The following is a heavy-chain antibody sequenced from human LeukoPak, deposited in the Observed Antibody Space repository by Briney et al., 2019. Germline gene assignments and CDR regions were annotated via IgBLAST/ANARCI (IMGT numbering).Heavy chain of an antibody. Sequence: PGGSLRLSCAASGFTFNDHYMTWIRQSPGKGLEWLSFISGDGGDISYADSVRGRFAVSRDNARKSVFLQMSSLRVEDTAVYSCVRDITAPGDFLYFDYWGRGTLVTVSS. CDR3: VRDITAPGDFLYFDY. CDR2: ISGDGGDI. D-gene: IGHD2-21*01. J-gene: IGHJ4*02. CDR1: GFTFNDHY. V-gene: IGHV3-11*01.